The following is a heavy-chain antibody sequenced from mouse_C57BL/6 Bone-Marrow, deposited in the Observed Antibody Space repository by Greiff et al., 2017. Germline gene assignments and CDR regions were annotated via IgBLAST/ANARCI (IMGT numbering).Heavy chain of an antibody. D-gene: IGHD1-1*01. Sequence: DVKLQESGPGLAKPSQTLSLTCSVTGYSITSDYWNWIRKFPGNKLEYMGYISYSGSTYYNPSLKSRISITRDTSKNQYYLQLNSVTTEDTATYYCASTAVSRDYAMDYWGQGTSVTVSS. CDR1: GYSITSDY. CDR3: ASTAVSRDYAMDY. V-gene: IGHV3-8*01. J-gene: IGHJ4*01. CDR2: ISYSGST.